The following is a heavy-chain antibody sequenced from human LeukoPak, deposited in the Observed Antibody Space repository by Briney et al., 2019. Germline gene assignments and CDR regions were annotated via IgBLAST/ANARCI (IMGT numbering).Heavy chain of an antibody. CDR2: INIDGRNT. CDR1: EFTLSSYF. Sequence: GGSLRLSCAASEFTLSSYFMHWVRRAPGKGLVWVSRINIDGRNTISADSVEGRFTISRDNAKNTLYLQMNSLRVEDTAVYYCARAVRWDGDLDYWGQGTLVTVSS. D-gene: IGHD4-17*01. CDR3: ARAVRWDGDLDY. J-gene: IGHJ4*02. V-gene: IGHV3-74*01.